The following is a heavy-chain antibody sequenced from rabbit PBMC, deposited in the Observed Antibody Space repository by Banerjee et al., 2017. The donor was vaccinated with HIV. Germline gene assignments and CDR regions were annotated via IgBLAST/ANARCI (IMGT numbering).Heavy chain of an antibody. CDR3: ARAYTETRLTQLDL. CDR2: IATGGGST. V-gene: IGHV1S40*01. CDR1: GFSFSSGYD. Sequence: QSLEESGGDLVKPGASLTLTCTASGFSFSSGYDMCWVRQAPGKGLEWIAYIATGGGSTDYASWAKGRFTISKTSSTTVTLQMTSLTAADTATYFCARAYTETRLTQLDLWGQGTLVTVS. D-gene: IGHD1-1*01. J-gene: IGHJ3*01.